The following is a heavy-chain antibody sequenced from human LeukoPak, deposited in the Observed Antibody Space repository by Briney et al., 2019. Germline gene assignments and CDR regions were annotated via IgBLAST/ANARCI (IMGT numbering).Heavy chain of an antibody. CDR1: GFTFSDYY. Sequence: GGSLRLSCAASGFTFSDYYMSWIRQAPGKGLEWVSYISSSGSTIYYADSVKGRFTISRDNAKDSLYLQMNSLRAEDTAVYYCARGLRRNYYYYMDVWGKGTTVTVSS. V-gene: IGHV3-11*01. J-gene: IGHJ6*03. CDR2: ISSSGSTI. D-gene: IGHD4-17*01. CDR3: ARGLRRNYYYYMDV.